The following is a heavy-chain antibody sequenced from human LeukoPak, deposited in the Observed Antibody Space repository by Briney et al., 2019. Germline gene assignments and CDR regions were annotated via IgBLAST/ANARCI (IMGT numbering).Heavy chain of an antibody. CDR1: GFTFSSYG. CDR3: AKAGYYDSSGYYVDAFDI. CDR2: ISGSGGST. J-gene: IGHJ3*02. D-gene: IGHD3-22*01. Sequence: GGTLRLSCAASGFTFSSYGMSWVRQAPGKGLEWVSAISGSGGSTYYADSVKGRFTISRDNSKNTLYLQMNSLRAEDTAVYYCAKAGYYDSSGYYVDAFDIWGQGTMVTVSS. V-gene: IGHV3-23*01.